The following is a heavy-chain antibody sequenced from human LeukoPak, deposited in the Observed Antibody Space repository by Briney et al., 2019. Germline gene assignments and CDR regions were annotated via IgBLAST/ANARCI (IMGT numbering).Heavy chain of an antibody. D-gene: IGHD5-18*01. J-gene: IGHJ4*02. V-gene: IGHV1-2*02. CDR2: INPNSGGT. CDR3: ASRGYSYGPDPDFDY. CDR1: GDTFTGYY. Sequence: GASVKVSCKASGDTFTGYYMHCGRQAPGQGLEWMGWINPNSGGTNYAQKFQGRVTMTRDTSISTAYMELSRLRSDDTAVYYCASRGYSYGPDPDFDYWGQGTLVTVSS.